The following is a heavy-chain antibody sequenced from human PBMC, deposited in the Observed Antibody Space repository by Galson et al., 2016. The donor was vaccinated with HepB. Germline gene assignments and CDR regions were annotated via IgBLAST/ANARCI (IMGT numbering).Heavy chain of an antibody. Sequence: SVKVSCKASGYTFNIYGFSWVRQAPGQGLEWMGWISAYNDNTYYAQKFQGRVTMTTDTATSTAYMELRSLRSDDTAVYYCARDQGGDAEYWGQGTLVTVSS. CDR3: ARDQGGDAEY. J-gene: IGHJ4*02. D-gene: IGHD4-17*01. V-gene: IGHV1-18*01. CDR1: GYTFNIYG. CDR2: ISAYNDNT.